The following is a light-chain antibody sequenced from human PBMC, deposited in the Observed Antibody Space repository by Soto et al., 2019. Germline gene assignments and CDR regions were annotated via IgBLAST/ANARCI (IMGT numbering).Light chain of an antibody. CDR1: QSVDSTY. CDR3: QYYDSFRT. V-gene: IGKV3-20*01. J-gene: IGKJ1*01. CDR2: GAS. Sequence: EIVLTQSPGTLSLSLGERATLSCRASQSVDSTYLTWYQQKPGQAPRLLIYGASGRATGIPDRFSGSGSGTDFTLTISRLEPEDFAVYFCQYYDSFRTFGQGTKVEIK.